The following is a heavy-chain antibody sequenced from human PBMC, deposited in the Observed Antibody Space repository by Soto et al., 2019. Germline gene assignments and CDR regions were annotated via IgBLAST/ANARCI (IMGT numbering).Heavy chain of an antibody. CDR3: SISNSFGRGDF. V-gene: IGHV1-69*01. J-gene: IGHJ4*02. CDR2: IIPVFGTT. D-gene: IGHD1-1*01. Sequence: QVQLVQSGAEVKKPGSSVRVSCKASGGTLNSYTISWVRQAPGQGLEWMGGIIPVFGTTDDAQKFQGRVTITADQPTGTAYLDLFSLRSEDTAIYHCSISNSFGRGDFWGQGTLVTVSS. CDR1: GGTLNSYT.